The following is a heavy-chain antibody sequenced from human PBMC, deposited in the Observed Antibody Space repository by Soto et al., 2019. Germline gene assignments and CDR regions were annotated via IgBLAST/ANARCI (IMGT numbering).Heavy chain of an antibody. V-gene: IGHV1-69*13. J-gene: IGHJ6*02. CDR3: ARDIIGGFPSSPYYYYGMDV. CDR1: GGTFSSYA. D-gene: IGHD3-10*01. Sequence: SVKVSCKASGGTFSSYAISWVRQAPGQGLEWMGGIIPIFGTADYAQKFQGRVTITADESTSTAYMELSSLRSEDTAVYYCARDIIGGFPSSPYYYYGMDVWGQGTTVTVSS. CDR2: IIPIFGTA.